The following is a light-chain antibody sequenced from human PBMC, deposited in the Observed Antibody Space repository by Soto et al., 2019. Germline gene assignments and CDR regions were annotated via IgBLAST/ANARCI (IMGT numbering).Light chain of an antibody. J-gene: IGLJ1*01. Sequence: QSVLTQPPSVSGAPGQRVTISCTGSSSNIGAGYDVHWYQQLPGTAPKLLIYGNSNRPSGVPDRFSGYKSGTSASLAITGLQAEDEADYYCQYSESSLSGDVFGTGTKVTVL. CDR2: GNS. CDR3: QYSESSLSGDV. CDR1: SSNIGAGYD. V-gene: IGLV1-40*01.